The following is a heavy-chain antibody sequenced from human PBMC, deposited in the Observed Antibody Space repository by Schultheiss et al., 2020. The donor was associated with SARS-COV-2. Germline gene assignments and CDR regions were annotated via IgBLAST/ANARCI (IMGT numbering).Heavy chain of an antibody. Sequence: SQTLSLTCTVSGVSISSYYWNWIRQPPGKGLEWIGFIYHSGSTKYNPSLKSRVTISVDTSKNQFSLKLSSVTAADTAVYYCARLSAYGMDVWGQGTTVTVSS. V-gene: IGHV4-59*12. CDR1: GVSISSYY. D-gene: IGHD3-3*01. CDR2: IYHSGST. CDR3: ARLSAYGMDV. J-gene: IGHJ6*02.